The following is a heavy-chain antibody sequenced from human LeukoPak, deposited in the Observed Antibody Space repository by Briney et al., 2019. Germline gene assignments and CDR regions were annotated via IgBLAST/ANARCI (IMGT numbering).Heavy chain of an antibody. Sequence: VASVTVSCKTSGYTFTGYFIHWVRQAPGQGPEWMGWINPNSGAATYAQKFLGRVTMTRDTSINIASMGLSRLRSDDTAVYYCARDAGYCGVTNCHPLYVFDLWGQGTMVTVST. CDR3: ARDAGYCGVTNCHPLYVFDL. D-gene: IGHD2-15*01. J-gene: IGHJ3*01. CDR2: INPNSGAA. CDR1: GYTFTGYF. V-gene: IGHV1-2*02.